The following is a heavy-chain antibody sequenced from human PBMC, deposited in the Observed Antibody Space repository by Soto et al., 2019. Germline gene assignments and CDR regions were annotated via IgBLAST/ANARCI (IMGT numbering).Heavy chain of an antibody. D-gene: IGHD3-10*01. CDR2: ISYDGSNK. CDR3: ARDGYYYGSGKAGIDV. J-gene: IGHJ6*02. CDR1: GFTFSSYA. Sequence: QVQLVESGGGVVQPGRSLRLSCAASGFTFSSYAMHWVRQAPGKGLEWVAVISYDGSNKYYADSVKGRFTISRDNSKNTLYLQMNSLRAEDTAVYYCARDGYYYGSGKAGIDVWGQGTTVTVSS. V-gene: IGHV3-30-3*01.